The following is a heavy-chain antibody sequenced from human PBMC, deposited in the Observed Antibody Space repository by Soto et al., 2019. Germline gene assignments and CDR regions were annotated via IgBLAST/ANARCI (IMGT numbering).Heavy chain of an antibody. Sequence: GGSLRLSCAASGFTFSSYAMSWVRQAPGKGLEWVSAISGSGGSTYYADSVKGRFTISRDNSKNTLYLQMNSLRAEDTAVYYCAKLEWFFPLPGWFDPWGQGTLVTVSS. J-gene: IGHJ5*02. CDR3: AKLEWFFPLPGWFDP. CDR1: GFTFSSYA. CDR2: ISGSGGST. V-gene: IGHV3-23*01. D-gene: IGHD3-3*01.